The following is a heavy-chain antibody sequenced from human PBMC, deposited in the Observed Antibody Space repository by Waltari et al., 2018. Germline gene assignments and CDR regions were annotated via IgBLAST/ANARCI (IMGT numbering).Heavy chain of an antibody. D-gene: IGHD2-2*01. CDR2: LKSKAEGGTT. Sequence: EVQLVESGGGLVQHGDSLRLSCVASGSTFANAWINCVRQAPGKGLEWVGRLKSKAEGGTTDYAAPVKGRFAISRDDSKDTAYLQMNSLKTEDTAMYFCTTEGGRTWPMYWGQGTLVTVSS. CDR3: TTEGGRTWPMY. V-gene: IGHV3-15*01. CDR1: GSTFANAW. J-gene: IGHJ4*02.